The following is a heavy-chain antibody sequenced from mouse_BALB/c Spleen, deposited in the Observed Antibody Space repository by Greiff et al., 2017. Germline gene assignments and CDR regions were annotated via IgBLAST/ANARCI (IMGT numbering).Heavy chain of an antibody. CDR1: GYTFTSYY. V-gene: IGHV1S56*01. J-gene: IGHJ3*01. CDR3: ARGPSFAY. Sequence: VQLQQSGPELVKPGASVRISCKASGYTFTSYYIHWVKQRPGQGLEWIGWIYPGNVNTKYNEKFKGKATLTADKSSSTAYMQLSSLTSEDAAVYFCARGPSFAYWGQGTLVTVSA. CDR2: IYPGNVNT.